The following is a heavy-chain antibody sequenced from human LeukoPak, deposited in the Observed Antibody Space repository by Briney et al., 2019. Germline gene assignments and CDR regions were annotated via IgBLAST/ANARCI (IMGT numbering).Heavy chain of an antibody. CDR2: IRHDGSNI. CDR3: ARRTTVTHYYGMDV. CDR1: GFTFSNYA. J-gene: IGHJ6*02. D-gene: IGHD4-17*01. Sequence: GGSLRLSCAASGFTFSNYAMHWVRQAPGKGLEWVAFIRHDGSNIYYADSVKGRFTISRDNSKNTLYLQMNSLRAEDTAVYYCARRTTVTHYYGMDVWGQGTTVTVSS. V-gene: IGHV3-30*02.